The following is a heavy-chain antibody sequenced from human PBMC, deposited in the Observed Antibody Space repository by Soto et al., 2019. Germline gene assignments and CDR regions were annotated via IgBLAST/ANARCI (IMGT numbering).Heavy chain of an antibody. Sequence: ASVKVSCKASGYTFTSYGISWVRQAPGQGLEWMGWISAYNGNTNYAQKLQGRVTMTTDTSTSTAYMELRSLRSDDTAVYYCARDNLGIVVVPAAILGHYYGMDVWGQGTTVTVSS. CDR1: GYTFTSYG. CDR2: ISAYNGNT. J-gene: IGHJ6*02. V-gene: IGHV1-18*01. D-gene: IGHD2-2*03. CDR3: ARDNLGIVVVPAAILGHYYGMDV.